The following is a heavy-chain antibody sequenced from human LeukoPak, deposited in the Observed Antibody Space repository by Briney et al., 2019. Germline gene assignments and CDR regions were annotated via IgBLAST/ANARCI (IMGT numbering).Heavy chain of an antibody. V-gene: IGHV1-2*02. J-gene: IGHJ3*02. CDR1: GYTFTGHY. D-gene: IGHD3-10*01. CDR3: ARNIWFGESADAFDI. Sequence: ASVKVSCKASGYTFTGHYMHWVRQAPGQGLGWMGWINPNSGGTNYAQKFQGRVTMTRDKSIRTAYMELSRLTSDDTAVYYCARNIWFGESADAFDIWGQGTMVTVSS. CDR2: INPNSGGT.